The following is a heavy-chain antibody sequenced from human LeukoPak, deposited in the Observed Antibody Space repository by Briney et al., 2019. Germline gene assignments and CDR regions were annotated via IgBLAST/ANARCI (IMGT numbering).Heavy chain of an antibody. CDR1: GYSFTNYG. D-gene: IGHD3-3*01. CDR3: ARGPSGIPYFFDY. J-gene: IGHJ4*02. V-gene: IGHV1-18*01. CDR2: INPYNGKT. Sequence: GASVKVSCKPSGYSFTNYGISWVRQAPGQGLEWVGWINPYNGKTNYAQKVQGRVTVTTDTSTSTAYMELRSLRSDDTAVYYCARGPSGIPYFFDYWGQGTLVTVSS.